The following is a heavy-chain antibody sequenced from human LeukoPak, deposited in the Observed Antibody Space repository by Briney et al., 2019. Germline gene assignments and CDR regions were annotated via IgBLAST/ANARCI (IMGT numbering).Heavy chain of an antibody. CDR1: GFTFSSYW. J-gene: IGHJ4*02. V-gene: IGHV3-74*01. CDR3: ARYSGDGFFDY. CDR2: INSDGSST. Sequence: GGSLRLSCAASGFTFSSYWMHWVRQAPGKGLEWVSRINSDGSSTSYADSVKGRFTISRDNAKNTLYLQMNSLRAEDTAVYYCARYSGDGFFDYWGQGTLVTVSS. D-gene: IGHD5-24*01.